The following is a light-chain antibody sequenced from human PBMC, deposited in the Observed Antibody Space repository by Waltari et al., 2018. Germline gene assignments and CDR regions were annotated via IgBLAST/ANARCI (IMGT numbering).Light chain of an antibody. V-gene: IGKV1-27*01. CDR1: QGINNE. Sequence: DIQMTQSPSSLSASIGDGVTVTCRASQGINNELSLYQQKPGKAPTLLIYGASTLQTGVSSRFSGSGSGTDFTLTINSLQPEDVATYYCQHDHLPPWTFGQGTKVEIK. J-gene: IGKJ1*01. CDR3: QHDHLPPWT. CDR2: GAS.